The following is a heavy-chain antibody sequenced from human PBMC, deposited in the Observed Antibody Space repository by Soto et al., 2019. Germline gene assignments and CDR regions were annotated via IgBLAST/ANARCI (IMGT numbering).Heavy chain of an antibody. Sequence: EVQLLESGGGLVQPGGSLRLSCAASGFTFITYAMNWVGQAPGKGLEWVSTVTASGRTTYYSDSVEGRFTISRENSNNTLYLAMNSLRAEDTAVYYCAKAMTQQSDLAGIDYWGQGTLVTVSS. CDR1: GFTFITYA. V-gene: IGHV3-23*01. D-gene: IGHD6-13*01. CDR3: AKAMTQQSDLAGIDY. J-gene: IGHJ4*02. CDR2: VTASGRTT.